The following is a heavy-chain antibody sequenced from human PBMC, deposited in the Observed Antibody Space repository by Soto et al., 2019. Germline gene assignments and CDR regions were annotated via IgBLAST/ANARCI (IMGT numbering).Heavy chain of an antibody. CDR1: GYTFTSYY. Sequence: ASVKVSCKASGYTFTSYYMHWVRQAPGQGLEWMGIINPSGGSTSYAQKFQGRVTMTRDTSTSTVYMELSSLRSEDTAVYYCTTPREDLYPAFDIWGQGTMVTVS. CDR3: TTPREDLYPAFDI. D-gene: IGHD3-16*02. J-gene: IGHJ3*02. V-gene: IGHV1-46*01. CDR2: INPSGGST.